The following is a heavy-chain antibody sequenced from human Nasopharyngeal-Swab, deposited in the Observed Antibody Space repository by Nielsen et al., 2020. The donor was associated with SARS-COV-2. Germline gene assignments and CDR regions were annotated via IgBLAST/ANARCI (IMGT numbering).Heavy chain of an antibody. Sequence: ASVKVSCKASGHTFTSYYMHWVRQAPGQGLEWMGIINPSGGSTSYAQKFQGRVTMTRDTSTSTVYMELSSLRSEDTAVYYCARDGSSGGATSAFDIWGQGTMVTVSS. CDR3: ARDGSSGGATSAFDI. CDR1: GHTFTSYY. V-gene: IGHV1-46*01. J-gene: IGHJ3*02. D-gene: IGHD1-26*01. CDR2: INPSGGST.